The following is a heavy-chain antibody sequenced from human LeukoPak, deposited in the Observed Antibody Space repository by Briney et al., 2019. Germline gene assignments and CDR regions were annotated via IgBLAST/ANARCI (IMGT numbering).Heavy chain of an antibody. CDR2: ISGSGGST. CDR3: ARGEAWEQWNFPSDY. D-gene: IGHD6-19*01. CDR1: GFTFSSYA. V-gene: IGHV3-23*01. Sequence: PGGSLRLSCAASGFTFSSYAMSWVRQAPGKGLEWVSAISGSGGSTYYAGSVKGRFTISRDNSKNTLYLQMNSLRAEDTAVYYCARGEAWEQWNFPSDYWGQGTLVTVSS. J-gene: IGHJ4*02.